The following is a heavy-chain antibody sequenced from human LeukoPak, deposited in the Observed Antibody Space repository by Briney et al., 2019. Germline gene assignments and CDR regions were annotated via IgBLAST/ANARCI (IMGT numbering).Heavy chain of an antibody. D-gene: IGHD2-15*01. CDR2: IYYSGST. V-gene: IGHV4-34*01. CDR1: GGSFSGYY. CDR3: ASPLGYCSGGSCYGGYFDY. Sequence: PSETLSLTCAVYGGSFSGYYWSWIRQPPGKGLEWIGSIYYSGSTYYNPSLKSRVTISVDTSKNQFSLKLSSVTAADTAVYYCASPLGYCSGGSCYGGYFDYWGQGTLVTVSS. J-gene: IGHJ4*02.